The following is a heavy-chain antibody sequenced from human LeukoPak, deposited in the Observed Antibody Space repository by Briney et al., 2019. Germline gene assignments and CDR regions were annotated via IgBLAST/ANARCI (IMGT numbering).Heavy chain of an antibody. CDR2: ISAYNGNT. V-gene: IGHV1-18*01. J-gene: IGHJ5*02. CDR3: ARDALTVGANPPGWFDP. Sequence: ASVKVSCKASGYTFTSYGISWVRQAPGQRLEWMGWISAYNGNTNYAQKLQGRVTMTTDTSTSTAYMELRSLRSDDTAVYYCARDALTVGANPPGWFDPWGQGTLVTVSS. CDR1: GYTFTSYG. D-gene: IGHD1-26*01.